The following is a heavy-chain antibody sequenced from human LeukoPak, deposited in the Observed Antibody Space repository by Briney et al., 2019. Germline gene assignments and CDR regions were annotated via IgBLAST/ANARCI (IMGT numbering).Heavy chain of an antibody. V-gene: IGHV3-30*18. CDR2: ISSDGDNK. J-gene: IGHJ4*02. Sequence: PGRSLRLSCAASGFTFSSFAMHWVRQAPGKGLEWVAVISSDGDNKYSADSVKGRFTISRDNSKKTLYLQLNSLGPEDTAVYHCAKAGLGHCSSINCPTELDSWGQGTLVTVSS. CDR1: GFTFSSFA. CDR3: AKAGLGHCSSINCPTELDS. D-gene: IGHD2-2*01.